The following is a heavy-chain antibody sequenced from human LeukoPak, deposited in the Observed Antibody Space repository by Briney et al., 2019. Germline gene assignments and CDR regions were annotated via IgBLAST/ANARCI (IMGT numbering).Heavy chain of an antibody. Sequence: SETLSLTCTVSGGSISSGGYYWSWIRQHPGKGLEWIGYIYYSGSTYYNPSLKSRVTKSVDTSKNQFSLKLSSVTAADTAVYYCARAEYSSSWYLGYWGQGTLVTVSS. V-gene: IGHV4-31*03. CDR3: ARAEYSSSWYLGY. CDR2: IYYSGST. CDR1: GGSISSGGYY. D-gene: IGHD6-13*01. J-gene: IGHJ4*02.